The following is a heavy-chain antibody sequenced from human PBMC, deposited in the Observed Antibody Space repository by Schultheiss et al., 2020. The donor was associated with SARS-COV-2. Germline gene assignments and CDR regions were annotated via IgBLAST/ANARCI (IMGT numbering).Heavy chain of an antibody. Sequence: GGSLRLSCAASGFTFTTYAMTWVRQAPGKGLEWVSAMSDSGDSTYYADSVKGRFTISRDNSKNTLYLQMNSLRAEDTAVYYCAKDPYYDILTGYSYWGQGTLVTVSS. CDR3: AKDPYYDILTGYSY. CDR1: GFTFTTYA. V-gene: IGHV3-23*01. D-gene: IGHD3-9*01. J-gene: IGHJ4*02. CDR2: MSDSGDST.